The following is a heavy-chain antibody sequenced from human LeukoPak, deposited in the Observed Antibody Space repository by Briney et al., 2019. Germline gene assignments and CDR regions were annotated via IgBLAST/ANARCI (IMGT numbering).Heavy chain of an antibody. J-gene: IGHJ6*03. CDR1: GFSFSGYG. D-gene: IGHD2-15*01. V-gene: IGHV3-30*02. CDR2: IRYDGSNE. Sequence: GGSLRLSCAASGFSFSGYGMHWVRQAPGKGLEWVAFIRYDGSNEYYADSVKGRFTISRDKSKNTLSLQMNGLRVEDTAVYFCAKVMPPGRIRFYSYYMDVWGKGTTVTAS. CDR3: AKVMPPGRIRFYSYYMDV.